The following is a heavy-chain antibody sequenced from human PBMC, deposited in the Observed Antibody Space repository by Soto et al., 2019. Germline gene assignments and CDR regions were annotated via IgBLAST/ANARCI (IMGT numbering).Heavy chain of an antibody. CDR2: IYYSGLT. Sequence: SETLSLTCIVSGESISSSSYYWGWIRQPPGKGLDLIGSIYYSGLTYYNPSFKSRVTISIDTSKNQFSLKLSSVTATDTAVYYFARQRTTVVTQAYFDHLGQGALVSVSS. CDR3: ARQRTTVVTQAYFDH. J-gene: IGHJ4*02. V-gene: IGHV4-39*01. CDR1: GESISSSSYY. D-gene: IGHD2-21*02.